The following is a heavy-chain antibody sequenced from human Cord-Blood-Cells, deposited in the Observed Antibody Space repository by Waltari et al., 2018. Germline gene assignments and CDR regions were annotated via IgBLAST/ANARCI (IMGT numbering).Heavy chain of an antibody. CDR2: IYSGRST. CDR3: ARDRTDWGRAFDI. D-gene: IGHD2-21*01. V-gene: IGHV3-53*01. J-gene: IGHJ3*02. Sequence: EVQRVESGGGLIQPGGSLRLSCAASGFTVSSNYMSWVRQAPGKGVESVSVIYSGRSTYYADSVKGRVNISRDKSKNTLYLQMNSLKAEDTAVYYCARDRTDWGRAFDIWGQGTMVTVSS. CDR1: GFTVSSNY.